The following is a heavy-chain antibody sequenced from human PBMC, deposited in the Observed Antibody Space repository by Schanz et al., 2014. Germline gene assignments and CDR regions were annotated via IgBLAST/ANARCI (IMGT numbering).Heavy chain of an antibody. V-gene: IGHV3-64*04. CDR2: ITTSGSST. Sequence: QVQLVESGGGSVKPGGSLRLSCAASGFTFSVYSMHWVRQTPGKGLEHVSGITTSGSSTVYADSVKGRFTISRDNSKNSLYLQMNRLRTEDTALYYCAKDSRGSSFDMDVWGQGTTVTVSS. CDR3: AKDSRGSSFDMDV. J-gene: IGHJ6*02. D-gene: IGHD1-26*01. CDR1: GFTFSVYS.